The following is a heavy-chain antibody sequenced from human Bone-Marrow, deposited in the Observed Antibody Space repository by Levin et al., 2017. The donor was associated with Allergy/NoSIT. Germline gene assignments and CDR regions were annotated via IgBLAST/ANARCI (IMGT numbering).Heavy chain of an antibody. D-gene: IGHD2-15*01. CDR3: ARLGSHMTPVYCSGGSCFFDY. J-gene: IGHJ4*02. Sequence: PSETLSLTCTVSGASISSYCWSWIRQPPGKGLEWIGYIYYSGSTNYNLSLKSRVTISVDTSKNQFSLKLNSVTAADTAVYYCARLGSHMTPVYCSGGSCFFDYWGQGTLVTVSS. CDR1: GASISSYC. V-gene: IGHV4-59*01. CDR2: IYYSGST.